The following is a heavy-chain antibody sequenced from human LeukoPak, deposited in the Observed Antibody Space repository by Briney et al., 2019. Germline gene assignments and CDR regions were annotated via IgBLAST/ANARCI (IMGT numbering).Heavy chain of an antibody. D-gene: IGHD2-15*01. V-gene: IGHV3-23*01. CDR1: GFPFSTYA. J-gene: IGHJ4*02. CDR3: ARDRIRAENR. CDR2: ISGSGGSTYT. Sequence: GGSLRLSCAASGFPFSTYAMSWVRQAPGKGLEWLSAISGSGGSTYTYYADSVKGRFTISRDNSKNTLFLQMNSLRAEDTAVYYCARDRIRAENRWGQGTLVTVSS.